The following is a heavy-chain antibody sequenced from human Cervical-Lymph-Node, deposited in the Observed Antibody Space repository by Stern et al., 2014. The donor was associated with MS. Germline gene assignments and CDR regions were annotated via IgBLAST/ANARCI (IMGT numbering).Heavy chain of an antibody. CDR1: GYTFTSYY. Sequence: VQLVESGAEVKTPGASVKVSCKASGYTFTSYYMHWVRQAPGQGLEWMGVIHPSDGCTTYAQKIPGRVTMTRDTSTTTVYMELSSLRSEDTAVYYCAREADAWGQGTLVTVSS. J-gene: IGHJ4*02. CDR2: IHPSDGCT. CDR3: AREADA. V-gene: IGHV1-46*01.